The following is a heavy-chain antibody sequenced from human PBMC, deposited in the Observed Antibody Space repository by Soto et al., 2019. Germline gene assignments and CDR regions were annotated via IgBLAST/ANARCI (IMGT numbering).Heavy chain of an antibody. CDR3: AKGSALAATGGWDWFDS. CDR2: ISGSGSNT. Sequence: EVHVLESGGGLVQPGGSLRLSCAASGFTFNTYALSRVRQAPRKGLEWVSGISGSGSNTFYGHAVKGRFTISRDISKDTRYLQMNSLRVEDTAVYYCAKGSALAATGGWDWFDSWGQGTLVTVSS. D-gene: IGHD6-13*01. CDR1: GFTFNTYA. V-gene: IGHV3-23*01. J-gene: IGHJ5*01.